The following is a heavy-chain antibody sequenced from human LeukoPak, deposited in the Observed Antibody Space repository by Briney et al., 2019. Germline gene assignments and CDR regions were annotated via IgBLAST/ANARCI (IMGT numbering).Heavy chain of an antibody. V-gene: IGHV1-18*04. CDR1: GYTFTSYG. CDR2: IRAYNGIT. J-gene: IGHJ4*02. D-gene: IGHD3-10*01. CDR3: ARDQGWFGESAANDY. Sequence: ASVNVSCKASGYTFTSYGISWVRQAPGQGLEWMGWIRAYNGITNYAQKLQGRVTMTTDTSTSTAYMELRSLRSDDTVVYYCARDQGWFGESAANDYWGQGTLVTVSS.